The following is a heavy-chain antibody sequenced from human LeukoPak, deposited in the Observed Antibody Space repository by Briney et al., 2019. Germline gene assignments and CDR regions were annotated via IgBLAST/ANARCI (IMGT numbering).Heavy chain of an antibody. J-gene: IGHJ6*02. V-gene: IGHV3-23*01. CDR2: ISGSGGST. D-gene: IGHD4-4*01. CDR3: AKGSNYDYYYYGMDV. CDR1: GFTFSSYA. Sequence: GGSLRLSCAASGFTFSSYAMSWVRQAPGKGLEWVSAISGSGGSTYYADSVKGRFTISRDNSKNTLYLQLNSLRAEDTAVYYCAKGSNYDYYYYGMDVWGQGTTVTVSS.